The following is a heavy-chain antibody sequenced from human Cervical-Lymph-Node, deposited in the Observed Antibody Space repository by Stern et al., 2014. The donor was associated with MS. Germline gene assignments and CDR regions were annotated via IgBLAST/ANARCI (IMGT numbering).Heavy chain of an antibody. V-gene: IGHV1-46*03. CDR1: GYTFRKYY. Sequence: VHLVESGAEVKKPGASVKVSCKASGYTFRKYYMHWVRQAPGQGLEWVGIINPSRNTTSHAQKFQDRVTISKDTSTSTVYMELSSLRSEDTAVYYCARDSSGTYSSLDYWGQGTLVTV. D-gene: IGHD1-26*01. CDR2: INPSRNTT. J-gene: IGHJ4*02. CDR3: ARDSSGTYSSLDY.